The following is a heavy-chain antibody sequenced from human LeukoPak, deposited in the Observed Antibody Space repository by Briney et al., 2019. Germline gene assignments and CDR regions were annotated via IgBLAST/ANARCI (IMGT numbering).Heavy chain of an antibody. CDR3: ARARDTLWELAEPPFDY. V-gene: IGHV1-69*10. J-gene: IGHJ4*02. Sequence: GASVRVSCTASGGTFSSYAISWVRQAPGQGLEWMGGIIPIVGIANYAQKVQGRVTITADKSTSTAYMELSSLRSEDTAVYYCARARDTLWELAEPPFDYWGQGTLVTASS. CDR2: IIPIVGIA. CDR1: GGTFSSYA. D-gene: IGHD1-14*01.